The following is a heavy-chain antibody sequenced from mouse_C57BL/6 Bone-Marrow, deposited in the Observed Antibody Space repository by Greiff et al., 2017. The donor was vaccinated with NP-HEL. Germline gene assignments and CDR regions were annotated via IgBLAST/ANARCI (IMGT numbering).Heavy chain of an antibody. CDR2: IHPSDSDT. CDR1: GYTFTSYW. J-gene: IGHJ3*01. CDR3: AILGSGQFAY. V-gene: IGHV1-59*01. D-gene: IGHD3-2*02. Sequence: QVQLQQPGAELVRPGTSVKLSCKASGYTFTSYWMHWVKQRPGQGLEWIGVIHPSDSDTNYNQKFKGKATLTVDKSSSTAYMQLSSLTSEDSAVYYCAILGSGQFAYWGQGTLVTVSA.